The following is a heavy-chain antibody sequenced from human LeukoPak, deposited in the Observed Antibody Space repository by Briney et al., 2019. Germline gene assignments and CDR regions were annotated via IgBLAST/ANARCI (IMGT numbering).Heavy chain of an antibody. Sequence: GESLKISCKGSGYSFTSYWIGWVRQMPGKGLEWMGIIYPGDSDTRYSPSFQGQVTISADKSISTAYLQWSSLKASDTAMYYCARGRPGIAVAGTCEYYFDYWGQGTLVTVSS. J-gene: IGHJ4*02. CDR3: ARGRPGIAVAGTCEYYFDY. CDR1: GYSFTSYW. V-gene: IGHV5-51*01. CDR2: IYPGDSDT. D-gene: IGHD6-19*01.